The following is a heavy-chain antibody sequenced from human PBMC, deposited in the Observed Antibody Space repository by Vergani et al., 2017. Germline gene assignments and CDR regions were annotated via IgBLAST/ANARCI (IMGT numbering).Heavy chain of an antibody. CDR1: GGSFSGYY. D-gene: IGHD4-17*01. J-gene: IGHJ4*02. CDR3: ARDSDYGDYFDD. Sequence: QVQLQQWGAGLLKPSETLSLTCAVYGGSFSGYYWSWIRQPPGKGLEWIGEINHSGSTNYNPSLKSRVTTSVDTSKNQFSLKLSSVTAADTAVYYCARDSDYGDYFDDWGQGTLVTVSS. V-gene: IGHV4-34*01. CDR2: INHSGST.